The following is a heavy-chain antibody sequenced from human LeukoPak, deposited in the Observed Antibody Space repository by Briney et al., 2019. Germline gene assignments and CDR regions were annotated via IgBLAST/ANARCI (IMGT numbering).Heavy chain of an antibody. Sequence: ASVKVSCKASGGTFSSYAISWVRQAPGLGLEWMGWTSYNGNTNYAQKFPDRVTMTTDTSTTTPYLELRSLESDDTAVYYCARHSGSGWQALGYWGQGTLVTVSS. D-gene: IGHD6-19*01. CDR1: GGTFSSYA. CDR3: ARHSGSGWQALGY. J-gene: IGHJ4*02. CDR2: TSYNGNT. V-gene: IGHV1-18*01.